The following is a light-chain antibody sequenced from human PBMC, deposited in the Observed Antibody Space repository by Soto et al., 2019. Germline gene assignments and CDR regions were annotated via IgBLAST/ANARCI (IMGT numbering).Light chain of an antibody. CDR3: QQYNSYPPT. Sequence: DIQMTQSPSSLSASVGDRVTITCRASQSISSYLNWYQQKPGKAPKLLIYAASSLQSGVPSRFSGSGSGTDFTLTINSLQPEDFATYYCQQYNSYPPTFGPGTKVDIK. CDR1: QSISSY. CDR2: AAS. J-gene: IGKJ3*01. V-gene: IGKV1-39*01.